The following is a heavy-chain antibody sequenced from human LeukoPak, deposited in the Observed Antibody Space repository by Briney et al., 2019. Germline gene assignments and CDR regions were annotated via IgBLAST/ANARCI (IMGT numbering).Heavy chain of an antibody. V-gene: IGHV3-23*01. CDR1: GFTFSTYT. CDR2: ISGSGGTT. D-gene: IGHD3-10*01. J-gene: IGHJ4*02. Sequence: PGGSLRLSCAASGFTFSTYTMNWVRQAPGKGLEWVSAISGSGGTTYYADSVKGRFTISRDNSKNTLYLQMNSLRAEDTAVYYCAKCPTMVRGLTYYFDYWGQGTLVTVSS. CDR3: AKCPTMVRGLTYYFDY.